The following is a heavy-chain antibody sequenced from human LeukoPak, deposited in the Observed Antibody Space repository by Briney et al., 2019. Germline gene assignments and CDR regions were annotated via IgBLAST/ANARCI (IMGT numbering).Heavy chain of an antibody. CDR2: IFPGDSDT. CDR1: GYSFTSYW. D-gene: IGHD2-21*02. J-gene: IGHJ3*02. CDR3: ARRRGDTAGGAFDI. Sequence: GESLKISCKGSGYSFTSYWIGWVRQMAGKGLEWMGVIFPGDSDTTYSPSFQGQVTISADRSISTAYLQWSSLKASDTALYFCARRRGDTAGGAFDIWGQGTMVTVSS. V-gene: IGHV5-51*01.